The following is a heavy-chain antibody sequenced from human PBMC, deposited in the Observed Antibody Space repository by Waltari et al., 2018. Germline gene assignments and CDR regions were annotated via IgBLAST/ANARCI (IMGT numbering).Heavy chain of an antibody. CDR1: GGSISSYY. J-gene: IGHJ4*02. Sequence: QVQLQESGPGLVKPSETLSLTCTVSGGSISSYYWSWIRQPPGKGLEWIGYIYYRGSTNYNPSLKSRVTISVDTSKNQFSLKLSSVTAADTAVYYCARDVLDYGGNFFDYWGQGTLVTVSS. D-gene: IGHD4-17*01. V-gene: IGHV4-59*01. CDR3: ARDVLDYGGNFFDY. CDR2: IYYRGST.